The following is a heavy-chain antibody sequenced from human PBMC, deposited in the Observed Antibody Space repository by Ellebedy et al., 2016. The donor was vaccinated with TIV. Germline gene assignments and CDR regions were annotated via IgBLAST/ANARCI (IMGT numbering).Heavy chain of an antibody. CDR1: GFTFSSYS. CDR3: ARAIGSGSSL. V-gene: IGHV3-48*04. J-gene: IGHJ3*01. Sequence: GGSLRLXXAASGFTFSSYSMNWVRQAPGKGLEWVSYISSSSSTIYYADSVKGRFTISRDNAKNLLYLQMNSLRADDTAVYYCARAIGSGSSLWGQGTMVTVSS. D-gene: IGHD1-26*01. CDR2: ISSSSSTI.